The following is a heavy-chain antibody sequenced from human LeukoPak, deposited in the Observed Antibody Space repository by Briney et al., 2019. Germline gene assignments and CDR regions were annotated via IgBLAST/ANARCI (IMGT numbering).Heavy chain of an antibody. CDR3: AIGVVEGAFDH. J-gene: IGHJ4*02. V-gene: IGHV5-51*01. Sequence: GESLKISCKDSGYSFPTYRIAWLRQRPGKGLEWMGIIYPGDSDTRYSPSFQGQVSISVDKSISTAYLQWSSLKASDTAIYYCAIGVVEGAFDHWGQGTLVTVSS. CDR2: IYPGDSDT. D-gene: IGHD3-3*01. CDR1: GYSFPTYR.